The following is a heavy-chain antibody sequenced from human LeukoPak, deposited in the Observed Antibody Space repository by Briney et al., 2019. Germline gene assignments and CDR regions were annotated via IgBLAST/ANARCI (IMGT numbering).Heavy chain of an antibody. D-gene: IGHD4/OR15-4a*01. V-gene: IGHV3-74*01. Sequence: GGSLRLSCAASGFTFSSYRMHWVGQAPGKGLVWVSRIKTDESSTTYADSVKGRFTISRDNAKNTLDLQMNSLRAEDTAVYYCARDRVPNYIYYYMDVWGKGTTVTVSS. CDR2: IKTDESST. CDR3: ARDRVPNYIYYYMDV. J-gene: IGHJ6*03. CDR1: GFTFSSYR.